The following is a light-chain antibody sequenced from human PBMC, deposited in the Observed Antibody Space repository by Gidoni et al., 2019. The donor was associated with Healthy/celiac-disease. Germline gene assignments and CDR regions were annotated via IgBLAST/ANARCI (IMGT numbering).Light chain of an antibody. CDR2: AAS. Sequence: DLQMTQSPSSLSASVGDRVNITGRASQSIRSYLNWYQQKPGKAPKLLIYAASSLQSGVPSRFSGSGSGTDFTLTISSLQPEDFATYYCQQSYSTPRTFGQGTKVEIK. CDR1: QSIRSY. J-gene: IGKJ1*01. CDR3: QQSYSTPRT. V-gene: IGKV1-39*01.